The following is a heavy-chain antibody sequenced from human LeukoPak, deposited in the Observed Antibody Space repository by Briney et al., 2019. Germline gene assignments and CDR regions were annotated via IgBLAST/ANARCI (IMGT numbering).Heavy chain of an antibody. CDR3: ARDRLHYGEYEKTFDY. CDR2: ISSNSNI. Sequence: GGSLRLSCAASGFTFSSYSMNWVRQAPGKGLEWVSSISSNSNIYYADSVKGRFTISRDNAKKSLYLQMNSLRAEDSAVYYCARDRLHYGEYEKTFDYWGQGTLVTVSS. V-gene: IGHV3-21*01. CDR1: GFTFSSYS. J-gene: IGHJ4*02. D-gene: IGHD4-17*01.